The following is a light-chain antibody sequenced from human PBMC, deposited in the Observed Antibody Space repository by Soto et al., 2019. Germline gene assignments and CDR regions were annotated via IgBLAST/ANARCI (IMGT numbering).Light chain of an antibody. Sequence: QSALTQPASVSGSPGQSITISCTGTRSDVGDYNYVSWYQQHPGKAPKLMIYDVSNRPSGVSNRFSGSKSGNTASLTISGLQAEDEADYYCTSYTGSSTLLYVFGTGTKLTVL. CDR2: DVS. V-gene: IGLV2-14*01. CDR1: RSDVGDYNY. CDR3: TSYTGSSTLLYV. J-gene: IGLJ1*01.